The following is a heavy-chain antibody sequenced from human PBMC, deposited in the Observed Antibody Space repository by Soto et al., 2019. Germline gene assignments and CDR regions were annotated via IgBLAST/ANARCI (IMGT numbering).Heavy chain of an antibody. V-gene: IGHV4-4*02. Sequence: PSETLSLTCAVSGGSISSSNWWSWVRQPPGKGLEWIREIYHSGSTNYNPSLKSRVTISVDKSKNQFSLKLSSVTAADTAVYYCARTYQLGYCSSTSCYVDYYYGMDVWGQGTTGTVSS. J-gene: IGHJ6*02. CDR2: IYHSGST. CDR3: ARTYQLGYCSSTSCYVDYYYGMDV. D-gene: IGHD2-2*01. CDR1: GGSISSSNW.